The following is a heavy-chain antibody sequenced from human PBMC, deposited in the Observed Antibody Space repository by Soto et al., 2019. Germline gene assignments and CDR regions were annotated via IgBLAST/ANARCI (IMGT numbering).Heavy chain of an antibody. CDR2: VYYSGNT. Sequence: SETLSLTCTVSGGSVSSNSYYWDWIRQPPGKGLEWIAKVYYSGNTNYNPSLQSRVTISVDTSKNQFSLKLSSVTAADTAVYYCARLQTNIVVVPAASLRSVKYFQHWGQGTLVTVSS. J-gene: IGHJ1*01. CDR1: GGSVSSNSYY. V-gene: IGHV4-39*07. CDR3: ARLQTNIVVVPAASLRSVKYFQH. D-gene: IGHD2-2*01.